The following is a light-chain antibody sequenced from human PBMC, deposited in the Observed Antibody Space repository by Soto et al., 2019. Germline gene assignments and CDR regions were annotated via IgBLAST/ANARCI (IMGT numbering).Light chain of an antibody. CDR3: QQYYSWRT. J-gene: IGKJ1*01. CDR2: AAS. CDR1: QSIDNR. V-gene: IGKV3-15*01. Sequence: IVMTQSPATLSLSPGERATLSCRAGQSIDNRLAWYQQRPGQAPRLLIYAASTRATGIPARFSGSGSGTEFTLTICGLQSEDFDVYYCQQYYSWRTVGQGTK.